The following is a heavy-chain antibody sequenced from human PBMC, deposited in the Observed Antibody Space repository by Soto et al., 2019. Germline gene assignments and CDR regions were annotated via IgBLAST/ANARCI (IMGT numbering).Heavy chain of an antibody. J-gene: IGHJ6*03. CDR3: AREKQLGALYYYYYMDG. CDR1: GGSISSYY. V-gene: IGHV4-59*01. D-gene: IGHD6-6*01. Sequence: PSETLSLTCTVSGGSISSYYWSWIRQPPGKGLEWIGYIYYSGSTNYNPSLKSRVTISVDTSKNQFSLKLSSVTAADTAVYYCAREKQLGALYYYYYMDGWGKGTTVTVSS. CDR2: IYYSGST.